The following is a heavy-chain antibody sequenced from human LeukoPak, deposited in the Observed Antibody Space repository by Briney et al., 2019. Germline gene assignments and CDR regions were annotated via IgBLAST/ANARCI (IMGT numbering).Heavy chain of an antibody. D-gene: IGHD3-22*01. Sequence: SETLSLTCTVSGGSVSTSSYYWGWIRQPPGRGLEWIGSIYYSGNTYYNPSLKSRVTISVDTSKNQFSLKLSSVTAADTAVYYCARDLRGYYYDSSWGQGTLVTVSS. CDR2: IYYSGNT. CDR3: ARDLRGYYYDSS. V-gene: IGHV4-39*02. CDR1: GGSVSTSSYY. J-gene: IGHJ4*02.